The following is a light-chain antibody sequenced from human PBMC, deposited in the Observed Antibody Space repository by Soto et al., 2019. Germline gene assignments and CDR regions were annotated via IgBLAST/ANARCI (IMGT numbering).Light chain of an antibody. CDR3: QGSGA. Sequence: ETVLTHSRGTLSCSPLERATLSCRASQNVSSNLLVWYQQHPGQAPRLLIYGASSRATGIPDRFSGSGSETDFTRTISRLEPEDFAMYDCQGSGAFGQGTKVDIK. J-gene: IGKJ1*01. CDR1: QNVSSNL. CDR2: GAS. V-gene: IGKV3-20*01.